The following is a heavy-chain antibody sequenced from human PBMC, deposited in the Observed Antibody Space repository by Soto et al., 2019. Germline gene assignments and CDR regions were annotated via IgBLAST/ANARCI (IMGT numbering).Heavy chain of an antibody. CDR2: IYYSGST. V-gene: IGHV4-59*01. Sequence: SETLSLTCTVSGGSISSYYWSWIRQPPGKGLEWIGYIYYSGSTSYNPSLKSRVTISVDTSKNQFSLKLSSVTAADTAVYYCARLGSSSWYSWFDPWGQGTLVTVSS. CDR1: GGSISSYY. J-gene: IGHJ5*02. D-gene: IGHD6-13*01. CDR3: ARLGSSSWYSWFDP.